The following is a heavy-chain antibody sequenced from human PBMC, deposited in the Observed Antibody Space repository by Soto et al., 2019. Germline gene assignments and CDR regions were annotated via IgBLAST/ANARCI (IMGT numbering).Heavy chain of an antibody. D-gene: IGHD3-22*01. CDR2: IYYSGST. J-gene: IGHJ4*02. CDR3: ARQCYDSSGTSDY. Sequence: PSETLSLTCTVSGGSVSSGSYYWSWIRQPPGKGLEWIGYIYYSGSTNYNPSLKSRVTISVDTSKNQFSLKLSSVTAADTAVYYCARQCYDSSGTSDYWGQGTLVTVSS. CDR1: GGSVSSGSYY. V-gene: IGHV4-61*01.